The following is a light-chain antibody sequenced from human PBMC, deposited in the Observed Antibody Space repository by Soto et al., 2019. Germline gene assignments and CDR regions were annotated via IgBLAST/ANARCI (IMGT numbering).Light chain of an antibody. CDR3: AAWDDSLNGWV. CDR2: NNN. J-gene: IGLJ3*02. Sequence: QSDLTQPPSASGTPGQRVTISCSGKRSNIGSNTVNWYQQLSGTAPKLLMHNNNQRPSGVPDRFSGSKSGTSASLAIGGLQSEDEADYYCAAWDDSLNGWVFGGGTKLTVL. V-gene: IGLV1-44*01. CDR1: RSNIGSNT.